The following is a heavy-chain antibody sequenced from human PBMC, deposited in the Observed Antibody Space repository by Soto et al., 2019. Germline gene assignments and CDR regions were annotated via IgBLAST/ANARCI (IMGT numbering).Heavy chain of an antibody. Sequence: QVQLQEAGPGLVKPSQTLSLTCTVSGDSFSSGGYYWSWIRQHPGKGLEWIGYMSYSGTTYYSPSLKSRVTISVDTSKNQFSLRLTSVTASDTAVYYYARVDGDFADRDYWGHGALVTFSS. CDR2: MSYSGTT. J-gene: IGHJ4*01. CDR1: GDSFSSGGYY. V-gene: IGHV4-31*03. CDR3: ARVDGDFADRDY. D-gene: IGHD4-17*01.